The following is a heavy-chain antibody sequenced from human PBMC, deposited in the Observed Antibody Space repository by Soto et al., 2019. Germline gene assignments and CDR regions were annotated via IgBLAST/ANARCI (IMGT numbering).Heavy chain of an antibody. CDR1: GGSISSGGYY. D-gene: IGHD6-13*01. V-gene: IGHV4-31*03. Sequence: SETLSLTCTVSGGSISSGGYYWSWIRQHPGKSLEWIGYIYYSGSTYYNPSLKSRVTISVDTSKNQFSLKLSSVTAADTAVYYCARVRARCIAAAGRGDCSYNWFDPWGQGTLVTVSS. J-gene: IGHJ5*02. CDR2: IYYSGST. CDR3: ARVRARCIAAAGRGDCSYNWFDP.